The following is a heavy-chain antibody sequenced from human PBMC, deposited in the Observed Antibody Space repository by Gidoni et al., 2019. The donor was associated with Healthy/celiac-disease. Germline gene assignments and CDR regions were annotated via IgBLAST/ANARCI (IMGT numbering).Heavy chain of an antibody. V-gene: IGHV1-2*04. CDR1: GYTFTGYY. Sequence: QVQLVQSGAEVKKPGASVKVSCKASGYTFTGYYMHWVRQAPGQGLEWMGWINPNSGGTNYAQKFQGWVTMTRDTSISTAYMELSRLRSDDTAVYYCARIGPGGGDNDGAFDIWGQGTMVTVSS. J-gene: IGHJ3*02. CDR3: ARIGPGGGDNDGAFDI. CDR2: INPNSGGT. D-gene: IGHD2-21*02.